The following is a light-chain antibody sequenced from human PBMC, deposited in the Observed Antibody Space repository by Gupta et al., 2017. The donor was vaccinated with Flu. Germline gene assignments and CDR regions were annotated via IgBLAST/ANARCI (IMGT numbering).Light chain of an antibody. CDR2: YAS. CDR3: QHTNTQQKS. J-gene: IGKJ2*03. V-gene: IGKV6-21*01. Sequence: ETVLTQSPEFQSVTPRETVTITCRASEGIGSNLHWFQQKPHQSPKLLIKYASQSFPGVPSTFSGSRSVTDYTLSIHGLEAEDAATYYCQHTNTQQKSLGQGTKMDI. CDR1: EGIGSN.